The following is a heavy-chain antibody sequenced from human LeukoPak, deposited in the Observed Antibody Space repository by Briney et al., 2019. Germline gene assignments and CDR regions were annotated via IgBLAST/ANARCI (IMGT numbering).Heavy chain of an antibody. CDR2: IYSGGST. CDR1: GFTVSSNY. Sequence: GGSLRLSCAASGFTVSSNYMSWVRQAPGKGLEWVSVIYSGGSTYYADSVKGRFTISRDNSKNTLYLQMNSLRAEDTAVYYCARAKWIQLWRGAFDIWGQGTMVTVSS. D-gene: IGHD5-18*01. V-gene: IGHV3-53*01. J-gene: IGHJ3*02. CDR3: ARAKWIQLWRGAFDI.